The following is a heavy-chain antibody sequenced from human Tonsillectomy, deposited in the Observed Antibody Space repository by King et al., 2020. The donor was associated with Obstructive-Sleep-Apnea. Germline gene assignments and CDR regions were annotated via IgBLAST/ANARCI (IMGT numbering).Heavy chain of an antibody. Sequence: QLQESGPGLVKPSETLSLTCTFSGGSISSSSYYWGWIRQPPGKGLEWIGTIYYSGSTYYNPSLKSRVTISVDTSKNQFSLKLSSVTAADTAVYYCAGGSRYYYDGSGYYYFDYWGQGTLVTVSS. CDR2: IYYSGST. J-gene: IGHJ4*02. D-gene: IGHD3-22*01. CDR1: GGSISSSSYY. CDR3: AGGSRYYYDGSGYYYFDY. V-gene: IGHV4-39*07.